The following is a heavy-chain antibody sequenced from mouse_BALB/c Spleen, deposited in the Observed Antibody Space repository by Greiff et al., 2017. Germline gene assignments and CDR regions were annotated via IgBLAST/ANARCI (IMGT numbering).Heavy chain of an antibody. CDR1: GYTFTSYW. CDR3: TRSGYKAMDY. Sequence: QVQLQQPGAELVRPGASVKLSCKASGYTFTSYWINWVKQRPGQGLEWIGNIYPSDSYTNYNQKFKDKATLTVDKSSSTAYMRLSSPTSEDSAVYYCTRSGYKAMDYWGQGTSVTVSS. CDR2: IYPSDSYT. D-gene: IGHD2-14*01. J-gene: IGHJ4*01. V-gene: IGHV1-69*02.